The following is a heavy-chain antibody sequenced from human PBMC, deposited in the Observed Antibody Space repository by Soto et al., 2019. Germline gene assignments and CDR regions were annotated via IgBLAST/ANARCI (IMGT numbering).Heavy chain of an antibody. Sequence: GGSLRLSCAASGFTFDDYGMSWVRQAPGKGLEWVSGINWNGGSTGYADSVKGRFTISRDNAKNSLYLQMNSLRAEDTALYHCARDARSSVVNWFDPWGQGTLVTVSS. J-gene: IGHJ5*02. CDR3: ARDARSSVVNWFDP. V-gene: IGHV3-20*01. CDR1: GFTFDDYG. D-gene: IGHD6-6*01. CDR2: INWNGGST.